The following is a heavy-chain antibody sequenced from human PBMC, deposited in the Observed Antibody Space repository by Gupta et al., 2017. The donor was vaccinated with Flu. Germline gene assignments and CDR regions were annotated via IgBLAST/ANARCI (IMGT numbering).Heavy chain of an antibody. Sequence: EVQLVESGGGLVKPGGSLRLSCAASGFTFSSYSMNWVRQAPGKGLEWVSSISSSSYIYYADSVKGRFTISRDNAKNSLYLQMNSLRAEDTAVYYCARARGSGYLNCFDYWGQGTLVTVSP. CDR2: ISSSSYI. V-gene: IGHV3-21*01. J-gene: IGHJ4*02. CDR1: GFTFSSYS. CDR3: ARARGSGYLNCFDY. D-gene: IGHD3-22*01.